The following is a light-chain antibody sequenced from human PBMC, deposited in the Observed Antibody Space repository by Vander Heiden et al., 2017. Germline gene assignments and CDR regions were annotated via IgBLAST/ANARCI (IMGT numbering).Light chain of an antibody. CDR1: QSVSRN. CDR3: QQYTDWRLT. V-gene: IGKV3-15*01. J-gene: IGKJ4*01. CDR2: GAS. Sequence: EIVITQSPATLSVSPGERATLSCRASQSVSRNLAWYQQKSGQAPRLLIYGASTRVTGIPARFTRSGSRTEFTLTISSLQSEDITVYYCQQYTDWRLTFGGGTKVGIK.